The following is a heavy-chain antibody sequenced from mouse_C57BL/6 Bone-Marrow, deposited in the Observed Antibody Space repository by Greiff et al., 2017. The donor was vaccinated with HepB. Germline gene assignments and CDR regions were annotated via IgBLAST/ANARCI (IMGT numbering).Heavy chain of an antibody. Sequence: QVHVKQPGAELVRPGSSVKLSCKASGYTFTSYWMHWVKQRPIQGLEWIGNIDPSDSETHYNQKFKDKATLTVDKSSSTAYMQLSSLTSEDSAVYYCARWGHYYAMDYWGQGTSVTVSS. CDR1: GYTFTSYW. V-gene: IGHV1-52*01. CDR3: ARWGHYYAMDY. CDR2: IDPSDSET. J-gene: IGHJ4*01.